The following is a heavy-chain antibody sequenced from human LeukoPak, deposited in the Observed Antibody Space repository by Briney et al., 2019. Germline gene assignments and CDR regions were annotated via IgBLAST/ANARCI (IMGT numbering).Heavy chain of an antibody. Sequence: SETLSLTCTVSGGSIRSSYYYWGWIRQPPGKGLEWIGSIYDSGSTYYNPSLKSRVSIYLDASKNHFSLDLTSVTAADTAVYYCARQILGIAAAGTFLDYWGQGTLVTVSS. D-gene: IGHD6-13*01. CDR1: GGSIRSSYYY. CDR2: IYDSGST. J-gene: IGHJ4*02. V-gene: IGHV4-39*01. CDR3: ARQILGIAAAGTFLDY.